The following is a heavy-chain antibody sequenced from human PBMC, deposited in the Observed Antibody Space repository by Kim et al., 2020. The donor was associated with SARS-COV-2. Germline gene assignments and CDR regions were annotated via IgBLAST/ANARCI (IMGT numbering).Heavy chain of an antibody. D-gene: IGHD3-22*01. CDR3: TTPRRPDSHYDSSDCGY. Sequence: GGSLRLSCAASGFTFSNAWMSWVRQAPGKGLEWVGRIKSKTDGGTTDYAAPVKGRFTISRDDSKNTLYLQMNSLKTEDTAVYYCTTPRRPDSHYDSSDCGYWGQGTLVTVSS. V-gene: IGHV3-15*01. CDR2: IKSKTDGGTT. J-gene: IGHJ4*02. CDR1: GFTFSNAW.